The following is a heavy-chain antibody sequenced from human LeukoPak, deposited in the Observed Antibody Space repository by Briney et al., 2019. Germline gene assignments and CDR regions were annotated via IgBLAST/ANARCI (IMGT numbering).Heavy chain of an antibody. CDR1: GFTFSDYY. CDR3: AKSSGYYAETVDY. Sequence: GGSLRLSCAASGFTFSDYYMSWIRQAPGKGLEWVAVISYDGSNKYYADSVKGRFTISRDNSKNTLYLQMNSLRAEDTAVYYCAKSSGYYAETVDYWGQGTLVTVSS. CDR2: ISYDGSNK. V-gene: IGHV3-30*18. D-gene: IGHD3-22*01. J-gene: IGHJ4*02.